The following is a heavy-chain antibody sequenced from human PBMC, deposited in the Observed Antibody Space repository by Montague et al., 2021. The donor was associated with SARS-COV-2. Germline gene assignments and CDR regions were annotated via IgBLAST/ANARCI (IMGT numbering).Heavy chain of an antibody. D-gene: IGHD2-2*02. CDR1: GGFISSGGYD. Sequence: TLSLTCTVSGGFISSGGYDWSWIRQHPGKGLEWIGYTYYSGSTYYNPSFKSRVTISVDTSKNQFSLKLSSVTAADTAVYYCARVIAGYCSSTSCYTEWFDPWGQGTLVTVSS. CDR3: ARVIAGYCSSTSCYTEWFDP. J-gene: IGHJ5*02. CDR2: TYYSGST. V-gene: IGHV4-31*03.